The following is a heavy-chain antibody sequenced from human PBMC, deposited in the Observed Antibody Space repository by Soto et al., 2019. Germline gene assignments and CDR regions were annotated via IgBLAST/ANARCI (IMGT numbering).Heavy chain of an antibody. CDR2: IRVSNGDT. CDR3: ASTDYYWYRDV. D-gene: IGHD4-17*01. V-gene: IGHV1-18*01. CDR1: GDTFTSYC. J-gene: IGHJ6*03. Sequence: QVQLMQSGPEVKKPGASVKVSCKASGDTFTSYCVNWVRQAPGQGLEWMGWIRVSNGDTKYAKKLQGIIAMTRDTSTGTAYLEVRLLRSDDTAVYYSASTDYYWYRDVCGKGTTVTFPS.